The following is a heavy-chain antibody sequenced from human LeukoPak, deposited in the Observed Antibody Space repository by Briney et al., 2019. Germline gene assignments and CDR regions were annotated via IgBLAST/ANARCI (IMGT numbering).Heavy chain of an antibody. Sequence: GGSLRLSCAASGFAFSSYAMSWVRQATGKGLEWASAISGSGGSTYYADSVKGRFTISRDNSKNTLYLQMNSLRAEDTAVYYCAKNGPRKDTAMVTGSFDYWGQGTLVTVSS. CDR1: GFAFSSYA. D-gene: IGHD5-18*01. V-gene: IGHV3-23*01. CDR2: ISGSGGST. J-gene: IGHJ4*02. CDR3: AKNGPRKDTAMVTGSFDY.